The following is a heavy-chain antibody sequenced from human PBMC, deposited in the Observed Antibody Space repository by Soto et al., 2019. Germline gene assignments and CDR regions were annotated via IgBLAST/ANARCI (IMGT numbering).Heavy chain of an antibody. J-gene: IGHJ1*01. V-gene: IGHV1-46*01. Sequence: QVQLVQSGAEVKNPGASVKISCTASGYNFIYNYIYWVRQAPGQGLEYMELIYPSGGNTNYAPKFQARVTIPRATSMNTVDLELATLRFADTAMYYCAKEGAEWGEGTLVTVSS. CDR1: GYNFIYNY. CDR2: IYPSGGNT. CDR3: AKEGAE.